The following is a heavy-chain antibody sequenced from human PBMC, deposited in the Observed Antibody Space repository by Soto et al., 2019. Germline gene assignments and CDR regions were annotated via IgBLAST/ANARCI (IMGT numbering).Heavy chain of an antibody. D-gene: IGHD6-13*01. CDR1: GFTFSSYG. J-gene: IGHJ6*02. CDR2: ISYDGSNK. V-gene: IGHV3-30*18. CDR3: AKDLRSYYSSSLYGMDV. Sequence: GGSLRLSCAASGFTFSSYGMHWVRQAPGKGLEWVAVISYDGSNKYYADSVRGRFSISRDNSKNTLYLQMNSLRAEDTAVYYCAKDLRSYYSSSLYGMDVWGQGTMVTVSS.